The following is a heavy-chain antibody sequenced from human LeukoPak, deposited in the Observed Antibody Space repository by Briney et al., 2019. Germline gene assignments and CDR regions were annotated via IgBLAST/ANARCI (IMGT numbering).Heavy chain of an antibody. CDR2: MNPNSGNT. J-gene: IGHJ4*02. V-gene: IGHV1-8*01. CDR1: GYTFTSYD. Sequence: GGSVKVSCKASGYTFTSYDINWVRQATGQGLEWMGWMNPNSGNTGYAQKFQGRVTMTRNTSISTAYMELSSLRSEDTAVYYCARGPSGSYLPYQWGQGTLVTVSS. D-gene: IGHD1-26*01. CDR3: ARGPSGSYLPYQ.